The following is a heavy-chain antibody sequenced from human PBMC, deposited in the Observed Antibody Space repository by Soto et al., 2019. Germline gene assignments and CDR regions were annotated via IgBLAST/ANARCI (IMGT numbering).Heavy chain of an antibody. CDR3: ARYTVERLFGY. D-gene: IGHD4-17*01. CDR2: INAGNGDT. V-gene: IGHV1-3*01. Sequence: QVQLVQSGAEVKKPGASVKVSCKTSGFTFTSYGVHWVRQAPGQRLEWMGWINAGNGDTKYSQQFQGRVTISSDTTASVVYMELSGLRYEDTAMYYCARYTVERLFGYWGQGTLVTGSS. J-gene: IGHJ4*02. CDR1: GFTFTSYG.